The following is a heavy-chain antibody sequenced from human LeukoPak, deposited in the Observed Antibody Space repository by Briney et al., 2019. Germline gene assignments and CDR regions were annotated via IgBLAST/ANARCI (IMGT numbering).Heavy chain of an antibody. CDR2: ISWNSGSI. D-gene: IGHD6-6*01. CDR3: AKAYSSSSLCFDY. CDR1: GFTFDDYA. J-gene: IGHJ4*02. Sequence: PGRSLRLSCAASGFTFDDYAVHWVRQAPGKGLEWVSGISWNSGSIGYADSVKGRFTISRDNAKNSLYLQMNSLRAEDTALYYCAKAYSSSSLCFDYWGQGTLVTVSS. V-gene: IGHV3-9*01.